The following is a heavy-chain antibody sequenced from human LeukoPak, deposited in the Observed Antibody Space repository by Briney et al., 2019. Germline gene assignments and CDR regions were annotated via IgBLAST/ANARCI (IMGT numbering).Heavy chain of an antibody. CDR1: GFTFSSYA. V-gene: IGHV3-23*01. CDR3: AREAILWFGELGIADY. J-gene: IGHJ4*02. D-gene: IGHD3-10*01. CDR2: ISNSGGTT. Sequence: GGSLRLSCAASGFTFSSYAMSWVRQAPGKGLEWVSTISNSGGTTYYADSVKGRFTISRDNAKNSLYLQMNSLRAEDTAVYFCAREAILWFGELGIADYWGQGTLVTVSS.